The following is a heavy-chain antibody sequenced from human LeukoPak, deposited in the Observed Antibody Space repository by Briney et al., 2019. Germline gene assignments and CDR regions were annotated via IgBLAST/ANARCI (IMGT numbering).Heavy chain of an antibody. Sequence: GGSLRLSCATSGFTISPYSMSWVRQAPGKGLEWVACISSSGSHTYYADSVKGRFIISRDNAKNSMSLHINSLRVEDTAKYFCARGDVDYYDSSGSDAFYIWGQGTRVTVSS. CDR3: ARGDVDYYDSSGSDAFYI. D-gene: IGHD3-22*01. V-gene: IGHV3-21*06. CDR2: ISSSGSHT. J-gene: IGHJ3*02. CDR1: GFTISPYS.